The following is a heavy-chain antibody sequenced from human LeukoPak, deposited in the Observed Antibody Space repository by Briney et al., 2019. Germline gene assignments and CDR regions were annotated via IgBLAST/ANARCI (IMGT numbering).Heavy chain of an antibody. CDR2: ISWDGGST. CDR3: ATHSPEWRYSGYYNFYYMDV. CDR1: GFTFDDYA. J-gene: IGHJ6*03. D-gene: IGHD5-12*01. Sequence: GGSLRLSCAASGFTFDDYAMHWVRQAPGKGLEWVSLISWDGGSTYYADSVKGRFTISRDNSKNSLYLQMNSLRSEDTAVYFCATHSPEWRYSGYYNFYYMDVWGKGTTVTVSS. V-gene: IGHV3-43D*03.